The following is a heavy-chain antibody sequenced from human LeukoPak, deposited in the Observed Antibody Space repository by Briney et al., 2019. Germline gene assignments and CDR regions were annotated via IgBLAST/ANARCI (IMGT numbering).Heavy chain of an antibody. CDR1: GFTFSSYA. D-gene: IGHD3-22*01. CDR2: ISYDGSDK. J-gene: IGHJ4*02. CDR3: AKDIGDSIGYNYFDS. V-gene: IGHV3-30*04. Sequence: PGGSLRLSCAASGFTFSSYAMHWVRQAPGKGLEGVAVISYDGSDKYYADSVKGRFTISRDNSKNTLYLQMNSLRAEDTAVYYCAKDIGDSIGYNYFDSWGQRTLVTVSS.